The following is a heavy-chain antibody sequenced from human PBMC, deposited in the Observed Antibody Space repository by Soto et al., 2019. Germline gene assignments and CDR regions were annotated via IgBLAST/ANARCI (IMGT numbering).Heavy chain of an antibody. D-gene: IGHD3-3*01. CDR3: AHRNYDFWSGYYTSF. J-gene: IGHJ4*02. Sequence: VSGPTLVNPTQTLTLTCTFSGFSLSTSGVGVGWIRQPPGKALEWLALIYWNDDKRYSPSLKSRLTITKDTSKNQVVLTMTNMDPVDTATYYCAHRNYDFWSGYYTSFWGQGTLVTVSS. V-gene: IGHV2-5*01. CDR2: IYWNDDK. CDR1: GFSLSTSGVG.